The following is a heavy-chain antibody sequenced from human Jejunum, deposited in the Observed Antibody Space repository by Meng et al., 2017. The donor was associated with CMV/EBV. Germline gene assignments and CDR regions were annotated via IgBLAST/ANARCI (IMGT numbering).Heavy chain of an antibody. D-gene: IGHD2-2*01. CDR1: TFDNYA. J-gene: IGHJ5*02. Sequence: TFDNYAMHWVRQAPGKGLEWVSGISWNSDTIGYADSVKGRFTISRDNAKNSLYLQMNSLRAEDTALYYCAKDSCSDSTCSNWRDPWGQGTLVTVSS. CDR3: AKDSCSDSTCSNWRDP. CDR2: ISWNSDTI. V-gene: IGHV3-9*01.